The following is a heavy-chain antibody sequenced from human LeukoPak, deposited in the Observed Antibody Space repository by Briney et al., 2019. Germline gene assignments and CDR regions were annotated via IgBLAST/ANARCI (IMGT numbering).Heavy chain of an antibody. CDR2: VNLQGST. J-gene: IGHJ4*02. V-gene: IGHV4-4*02. Sequence: SGTLSLTCGVSGGSISNTNWWTWVRQPPGKGLEWIGEVNLQGSTNYNPSLKSRVAISVDKSENHISLKLTSVTAADTAVYFCARQELDYWGELDHWGQGTLVTVSS. CDR3: ARQELDYWGELDH. D-gene: IGHD1-1*01. CDR1: GGSISNTNW.